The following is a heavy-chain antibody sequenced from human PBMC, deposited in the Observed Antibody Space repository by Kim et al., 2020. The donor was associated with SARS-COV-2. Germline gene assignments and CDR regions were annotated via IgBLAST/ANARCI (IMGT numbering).Heavy chain of an antibody. Sequence: GGSLRLSCSASGFTFSAYSMDWVRQAPGKGLEWVAYISSASTHRFYADSVKGRFTVSRDNDNHSLYLHMASLTVEDTAIYYCSRPRAAWFGEFHPFEFWG. D-gene: IGHD3-10*01. V-gene: IGHV3-21*06. CDR3: SRPRAAWFGEFHPFEF. J-gene: IGHJ3*01. CDR1: GFTFSAYS. CDR2: ISSASTHR.